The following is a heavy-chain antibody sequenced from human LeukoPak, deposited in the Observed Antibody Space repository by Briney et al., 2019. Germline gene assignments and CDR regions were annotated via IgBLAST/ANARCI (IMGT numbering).Heavy chain of an antibody. CDR3: ARGGQGDGYSADEAFDF. D-gene: IGHD5-24*01. V-gene: IGHV6-1*01. Sequence: SRTLSLTCAISGDSVSSNSSACNWIRQSPSRGLEWLGRTYYRSKWYNDYAVSVKSRITINPDTSKNQFSLQLNSVTPGDTAVYYCARGGQGDGYSADEAFDFWGQGTMVTVSS. CDR1: GDSVSSNSSA. CDR2: TYYRSKWYN. J-gene: IGHJ3*01.